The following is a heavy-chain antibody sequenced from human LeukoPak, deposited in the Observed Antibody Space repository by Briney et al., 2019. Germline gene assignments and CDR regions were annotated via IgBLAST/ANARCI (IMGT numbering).Heavy chain of an antibody. V-gene: IGHV1-3*01. CDR2: INAGNGDT. CDR3: ARGLWSAHRREYYFDS. D-gene: IGHD3-3*01. CDR1: GYTFTNYA. J-gene: IGHJ4*02. Sequence: ASVKVSCKASGYTFTNYAVNWLRQAPGHRLEWMGWINAGNGDTKFSQNYQARVTITRDASASTAYMELSSLTSEDTAVYFCARGLWSAHRREYYFDSWGQGTLVTVSS.